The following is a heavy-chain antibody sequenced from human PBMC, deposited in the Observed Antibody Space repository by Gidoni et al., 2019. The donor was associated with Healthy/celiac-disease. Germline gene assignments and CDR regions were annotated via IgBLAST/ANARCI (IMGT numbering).Heavy chain of an antibody. CDR2: INPNSGGT. Sequence: QVQLVQSGAEVKKPGASVKVSCKASGYTFTGYYMHWVRQAPGQGLEWMGRINPNSGGTNYAQKFQGRVTMTRDTSISTAYMELSRLRSDDTAVYYCARSLYSSVRKDAFDIWGQGTMVTVSS. CDR1: GYTFTGYY. D-gene: IGHD6-19*01. CDR3: ARSLYSSVRKDAFDI. J-gene: IGHJ3*02. V-gene: IGHV1-2*06.